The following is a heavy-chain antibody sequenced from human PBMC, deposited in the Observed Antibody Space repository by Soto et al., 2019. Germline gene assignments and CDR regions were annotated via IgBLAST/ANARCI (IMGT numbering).Heavy chain of an antibody. J-gene: IGHJ6*02. CDR1: GYTFTTYA. Sequence: QVQLVESGAEEKKPGASVKVSCKASGYTFTTYAMHWVRQAPGQRHEWMGWINAGNGNTKYSQKFQGRVTITRVTSASTANMKLSSRNNEDTAVYYCARELPALSGATVTSSVYYGMDVWGQGTTLTFS. CDR3: ARELPALSGATVTSSVYYGMDV. CDR2: INAGNGNT. D-gene: IGHD4-17*01. V-gene: IGHV1-3*05.